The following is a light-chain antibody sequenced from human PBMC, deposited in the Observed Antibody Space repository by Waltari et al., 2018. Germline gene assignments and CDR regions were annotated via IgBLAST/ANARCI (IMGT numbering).Light chain of an antibody. Sequence: DIVMAQSPDSLAVSLGERATINCKSSQFIINSHNGQSYLAWYQHKPGQPPKLLIHWASTRGSGVPDRFSGSGSGTDFTLTISSLQAEDVAIYYCQQYHTSPFTFGPGTKVDI. J-gene: IGKJ3*01. V-gene: IGKV4-1*01. CDR2: WAS. CDR3: QQYHTSPFT. CDR1: QFIINSHNGQSY.